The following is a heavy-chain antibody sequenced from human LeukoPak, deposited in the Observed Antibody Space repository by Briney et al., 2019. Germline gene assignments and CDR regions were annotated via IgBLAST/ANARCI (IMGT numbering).Heavy chain of an antibody. CDR2: INHSGST. V-gene: IGHV4-34*01. J-gene: IGHJ4*02. CDR1: GGSFSGYY. D-gene: IGHD3-10*01. Sequence: SETLSLTCAVYGGSFSGYYWSWIRQPPGKGLEWVGEINHSGSTNYNPSLKSRVTISVDTSKNQFSLKLSSVTAADTAVYYCARHGDYYGSGSRYWGQGTLVTVSS. CDR3: ARHGDYYGSGSRY.